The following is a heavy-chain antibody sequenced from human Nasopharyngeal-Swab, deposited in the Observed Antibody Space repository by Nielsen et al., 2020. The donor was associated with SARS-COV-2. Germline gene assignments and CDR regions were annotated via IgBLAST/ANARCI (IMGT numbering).Heavy chain of an antibody. CDR1: GFTFSSYW. V-gene: IGHV3-74*01. D-gene: IGHD5-12*01. CDR3: AKDRDSGDDSDDYYHYYGMDV. CDR2: ISGDGSNT. J-gene: IGHJ6*02. Sequence: GRSLRLSCAASGFTFSSYWMHWVRQAPGKGLVWVSRISGDGSNTFYADSVKGRFTISRDNAKNTLYLQMNSLRAEDTAIYYCAKDRDSGDDSDDYYHYYGMDVWGQGTTVTVSS.